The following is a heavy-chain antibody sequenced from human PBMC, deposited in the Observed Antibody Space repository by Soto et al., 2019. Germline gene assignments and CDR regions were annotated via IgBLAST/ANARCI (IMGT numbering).Heavy chain of an antibody. D-gene: IGHD3-9*01. CDR2: ISGSDSST. V-gene: IGHV3-23*01. J-gene: IGHJ6*02. Sequence: GGSLRLSCAASGFTFSTYAISWVRQAPGKGLEWVSSISGSDSSTYYGDSVKGRFTISRDNSKNTLYLQMNSLRADDTALYYCATVAERYFESMDVWSQGTTVIGSS. CDR3: ATVAERYFESMDV. CDR1: GFTFSTYA.